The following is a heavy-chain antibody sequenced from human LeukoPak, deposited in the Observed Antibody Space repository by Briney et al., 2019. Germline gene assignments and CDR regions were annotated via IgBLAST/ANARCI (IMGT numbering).Heavy chain of an antibody. D-gene: IGHD2-2*01. Sequence: GGSLRLSCAASGFTFSSYAMSWVRQAPGKGLEWVSAISGSGGSTYYADSVKGRFTISRDNSKNTLYLQMNSLRAEGTAVYYCAKHCSSTSCYDRDYWGQGTLVTVSS. J-gene: IGHJ4*02. CDR1: GFTFSSYA. V-gene: IGHV3-23*01. CDR2: ISGSGGST. CDR3: AKHCSSTSCYDRDY.